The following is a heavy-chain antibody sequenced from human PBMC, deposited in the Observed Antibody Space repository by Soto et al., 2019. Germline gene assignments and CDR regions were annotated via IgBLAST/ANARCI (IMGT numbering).Heavy chain of an antibody. CDR3: ARRIPRDAVAAKIDYFDY. J-gene: IGHJ4*02. CDR1: GGSISSYY. D-gene: IGHD2-15*01. CDR2: IYYSGST. V-gene: IGHV4-59*08. Sequence: SETLSLTCTVSGGSISSYYWSWIRQPPGKGLEWIGYIYYSGSTNYNPSLKSRVTISVDTSKNQFSLKLSSVTAADTAVYYCARRIPRDAVAAKIDYFDYWGQGTLVTVSS.